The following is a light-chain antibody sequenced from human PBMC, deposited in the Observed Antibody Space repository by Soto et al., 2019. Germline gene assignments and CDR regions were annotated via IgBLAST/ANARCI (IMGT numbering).Light chain of an antibody. J-gene: IGKJ3*01. CDR3: QQSYSTLT. CDR1: QSVSTY. CDR2: AAS. V-gene: IGKV1-39*01. Sequence: DIQMTQSPSSLSASVGDRVTITCRASQSVSTYLNWYQQKPGKAPKLLIYAASSVHSGVASRFSGSGSGTDLTLTISSLQPEDFATYYCQQSYSTLTFGPGTKVVIK.